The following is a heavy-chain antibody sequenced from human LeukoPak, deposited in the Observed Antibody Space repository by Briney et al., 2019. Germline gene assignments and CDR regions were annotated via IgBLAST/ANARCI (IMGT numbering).Heavy chain of an antibody. Sequence: SETLSLTCSVSGGSIFADYWSWIRQPPGKGLEWIGYIYYSGSANYNPSLKSRISISVDTSKNKFSLRLRSVTAADTAIYYCARRTGSYFGQFDSWGQGTLVTVSS. CDR3: ARRTGSYFGQFDS. CDR1: GGSIFADY. D-gene: IGHD3-10*01. CDR2: IYYSGSA. J-gene: IGHJ4*02. V-gene: IGHV4-59*01.